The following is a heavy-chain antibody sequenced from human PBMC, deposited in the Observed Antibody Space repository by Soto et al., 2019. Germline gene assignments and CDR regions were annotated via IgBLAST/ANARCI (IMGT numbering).Heavy chain of an antibody. CDR2: ISGSGGST. V-gene: IGHV3-23*01. Sequence: TGGSLRLSCAASGFTFSSYAMSWVRQAPGKGLEWVSAISGSGGSTYYADSVKGRFTISRDNSKNTLYLQMNSLRAEDTAVYYCAKDLRLVVVVPAPNYMDVWGKGTTVTVSS. CDR1: GFTFSSYA. D-gene: IGHD2-2*01. CDR3: AKDLRLVVVVPAPNYMDV. J-gene: IGHJ6*03.